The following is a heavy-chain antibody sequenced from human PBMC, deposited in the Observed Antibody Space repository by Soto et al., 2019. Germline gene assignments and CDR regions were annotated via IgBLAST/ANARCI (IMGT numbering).Heavy chain of an antibody. CDR2: IYHSGST. D-gene: IGHD2-15*01. CDR3: ASSSGGSFPGGYYYYYGMDV. J-gene: IGHJ6*02. CDR1: GGSISSSNW. V-gene: IGHV4-4*02. Sequence: QVQLQESGPGLVKPSGTLSLTCAVSGGSISSSNWWSWVRQPPGKGLEWIGEIYHSGSTNYNPSLKSRVTISVDKSKNQFSLKLSSVTAADTAVYYCASSSGGSFPGGYYYYYGMDVWGQGTTVTVSS.